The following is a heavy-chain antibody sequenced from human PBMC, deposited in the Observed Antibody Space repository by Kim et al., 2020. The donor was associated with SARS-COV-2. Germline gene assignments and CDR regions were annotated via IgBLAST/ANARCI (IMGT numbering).Heavy chain of an antibody. J-gene: IGHJ6*01. V-gene: IGHV4-59*08. CDR1: GGSISSFY. CDR2: IFYRGDT. CDR3: SRQRSSGWPDYYFYAVDV. Sequence: SETLSLTCTVSGGSISSFYWTWVRQPPGKGLEWIGFIFYRGDTRYSPSLTSRVTISVDTSKNQFSLKLNSVSAADTAASYCSRQRSSGWPDYYFYAVDV. D-gene: IGHD6-19*01.